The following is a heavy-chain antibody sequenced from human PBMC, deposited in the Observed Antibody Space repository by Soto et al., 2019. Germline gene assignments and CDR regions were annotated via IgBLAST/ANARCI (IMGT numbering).Heavy chain of an antibody. V-gene: IGHV3-30*18. D-gene: IGHD1-7*01. CDR1: GFTFSTYG. Sequence: GSLRLSCAASGFTFSTYGMHWVRQAPGKGLEWVAVISYDGSNKYYADSVKGRFTISRDNSKNTLYLQMNSLRVEDTAVYYCAKDRVPELRYFYYGMDVWGQGTTVTVSS. CDR2: ISYDGSNK. CDR3: AKDRVPELRYFYYGMDV. J-gene: IGHJ6*02.